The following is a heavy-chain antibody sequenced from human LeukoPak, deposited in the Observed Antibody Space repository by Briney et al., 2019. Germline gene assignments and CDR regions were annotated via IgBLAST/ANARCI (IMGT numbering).Heavy chain of an antibody. V-gene: IGHV4-38-2*02. CDR3: ARPSSSVYAFDI. J-gene: IGHJ3*02. CDR1: GYSINSGYY. Sequence: SETLSLTCTVSGYSINSGYYWSWIRQPPGKRLEWIGSIYYSGSTYSNPTLKSRLTISVDTSKNQFSLKLSSVTAADTAVYYCARPSSSVYAFDIWGQGTMVTVSS. CDR2: IYYSGST. D-gene: IGHD6-13*01.